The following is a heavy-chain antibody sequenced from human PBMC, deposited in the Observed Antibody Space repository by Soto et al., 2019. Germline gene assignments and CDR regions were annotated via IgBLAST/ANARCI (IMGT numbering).Heavy chain of an antibody. V-gene: IGHV4-39*01. CDR2: IYYSGNT. CDR3: ACVFSSWLQDYSDY. D-gene: IGHD5-18*01. Sequence: SETLSLTCTVSGGSISSSSYYWGWIRQPPGKGLEWIGIIYYSGNTYDNPSLKSRVNISINRSKNQFSLKLNSVTAADTAVYYCACVFSSWLQDYSDYWGRGTLVTVSS. J-gene: IGHJ4*02. CDR1: GGSISSSSYY.